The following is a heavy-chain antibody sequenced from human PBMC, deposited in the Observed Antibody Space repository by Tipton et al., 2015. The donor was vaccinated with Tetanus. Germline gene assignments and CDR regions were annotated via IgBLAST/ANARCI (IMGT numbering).Heavy chain of an antibody. CDR3: ARVHTPGLLGRYPFDS. CDR2: ISGSSNYI. V-gene: IGHV3-21*01. CDR1: GFTFDNYA. Sequence: SLRLSCAASGFTFDNYAMTWVRQAPGKGLEWVSSISGSSNYINYADSVKGRFTISRANARNSLYLQMNSLRGDDTGVYFCARVHTPGLLGRYPFDSWGQGTLVTVSS. D-gene: IGHD2-21*02. J-gene: IGHJ4*02.